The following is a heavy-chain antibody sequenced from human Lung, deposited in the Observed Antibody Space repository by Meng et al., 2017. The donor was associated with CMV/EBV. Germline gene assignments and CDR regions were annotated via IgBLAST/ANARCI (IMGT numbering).Heavy chain of an antibody. CDR1: GGTFSSYT. V-gene: IGHV1-69*04. CDR3: VREAPDCSSTSCHFDY. D-gene: IGHD2-2*01. CDR2: IIPILGIA. Sequence: SXXVSXKASGGTFSSYTISWVRQATGQGLEWMGRIIPILGIANYEQKSQGRVTITADKSTSTAYMELSSLRSEDTAVYYCVREAPDCSSTSCHFDYWDQGTXVTVSS. J-gene: IGHJ4*02.